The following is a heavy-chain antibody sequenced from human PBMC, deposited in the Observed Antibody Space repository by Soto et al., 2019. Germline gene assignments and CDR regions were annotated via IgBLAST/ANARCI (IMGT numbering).Heavy chain of an antibody. CDR1: GYTFSGYY. J-gene: IGHJ6*02. D-gene: IGHD3-10*01. CDR3: ASDYGSGVEMDV. CDR2: FKPTGGGST. Sequence: ASVKVSCKPSGYTFSGYYVHWVRQAPGQGREWMGVFKPTGGGSTSYAQRFQGRVTVTRDTSTSTVYMELGRLRFDDTDVYFCASDYGSGVEMDVSGQGTRVTVSS. V-gene: IGHV1-46*01.